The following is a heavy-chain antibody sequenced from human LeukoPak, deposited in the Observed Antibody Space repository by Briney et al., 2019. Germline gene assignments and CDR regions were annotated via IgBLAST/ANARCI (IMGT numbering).Heavy chain of an antibody. CDR2: ISAYNGNT. Sequence: GASVKVPCKASGYTFTSYGISWVRQAPGQGLEWMGWISAYNGNTNYAQKLQGRVTMTTDTSTSTAYMELRSLRSDDTAVYYCARRIGYYYDSSGPRLDYFDYWGQGTLVTVSS. D-gene: IGHD3-22*01. CDR3: ARRIGYYYDSSGPRLDYFDY. J-gene: IGHJ4*02. CDR1: GYTFTSYG. V-gene: IGHV1-18*01.